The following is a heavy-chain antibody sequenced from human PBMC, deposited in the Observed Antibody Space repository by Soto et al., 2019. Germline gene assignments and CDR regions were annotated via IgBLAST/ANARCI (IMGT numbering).Heavy chain of an antibody. CDR2: IFDSGST. J-gene: IGHJ2*01. CDR3: AREIIPLTTDWYFDL. V-gene: IGHV4-30-4*01. Sequence: QVQLQESGPGVVKPSQTLSLTCTVSGGSISGGVYYWSWIRQPPGKGLEWIGYIFDSGSTYYNPSIKRRVTISVDTSKNLSSLRLSSVTAADTAVYYCAREIIPLTTDWYFDLWGRGTLVTVSS. CDR1: GGSISGGVYY.